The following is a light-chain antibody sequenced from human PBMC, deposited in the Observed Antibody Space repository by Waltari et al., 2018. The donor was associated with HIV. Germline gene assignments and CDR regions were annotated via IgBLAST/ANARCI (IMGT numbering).Light chain of an antibody. Sequence: QSALTQPASVSGSPGQPLTISCPGTSSSLATFTSVSWYPHHPGKAPKVIIYEVSNRPSWVSYRFSGSKSGHTASLTIAGLQAEDEADYFCMSYISSATPEFGGGTKLTVL. CDR3: MSYISSATPE. J-gene: IGLJ3*02. CDR2: EVS. V-gene: IGLV2-14*01. CDR1: SSSLATFTS.